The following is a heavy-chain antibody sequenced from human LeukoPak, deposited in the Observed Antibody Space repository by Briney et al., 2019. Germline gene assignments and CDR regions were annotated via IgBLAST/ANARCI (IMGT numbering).Heavy chain of an antibody. V-gene: IGHV4-59*01. J-gene: IGHJ4*02. D-gene: IGHD6-13*01. CDR3: ARALSTYSSSWYADY. Sequence: SETLSLTCTVSGGSISSYYWSWIRQPPGKGLEWIGYIYYSGSTNYNPSLKSRVTISVDTSKNQFSLKLSSVTAADTAVYYCARALSTYSSSWYADYWGQGTLVTVSS. CDR2: IYYSGST. CDR1: GGSISSYY.